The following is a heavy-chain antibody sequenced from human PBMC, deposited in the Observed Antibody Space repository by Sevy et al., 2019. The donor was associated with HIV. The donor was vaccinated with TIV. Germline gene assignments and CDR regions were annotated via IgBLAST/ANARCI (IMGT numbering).Heavy chain of an antibody. CDR1: GFTFSSYA. Sequence: GGSLRLSCAASGFTFSSYAMTWVRQAPGKGLEWVSSISHTGDNIYYADSVRGRFTISRDNSKSTLYLHMSSLRAEDTAVYYCAGRKVGDFWSGSLRGPWAGGPLFDYWVQGTLVTVSS. CDR2: ISHTGDNI. J-gene: IGHJ4*02. V-gene: IGHV3-23*01. D-gene: IGHD3-3*01. CDR3: AGRKVGDFWSGSLRGPWAGGPLFDY.